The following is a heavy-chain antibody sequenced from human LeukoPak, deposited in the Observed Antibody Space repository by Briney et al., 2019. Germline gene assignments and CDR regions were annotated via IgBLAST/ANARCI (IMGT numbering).Heavy chain of an antibody. D-gene: IGHD3-22*01. CDR1: GGYISSYY. Sequence: SETLSLTCTVSGGYISSYYWSWLRQPPGKGLEWIGYIYYSGSTNYNPSLKSRVTISVDTSKNQFSLRLRSVTAADTAVYYCARVTGYMIEDYFDYWGQGTLVTVSS. CDR2: IYYSGST. CDR3: ARVTGYMIEDYFDY. V-gene: IGHV4-59*01. J-gene: IGHJ4*02.